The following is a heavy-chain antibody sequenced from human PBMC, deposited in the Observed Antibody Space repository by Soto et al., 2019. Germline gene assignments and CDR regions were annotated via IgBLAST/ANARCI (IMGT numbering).Heavy chain of an antibody. CDR3: ARSPRSSPYFDY. Sequence: GESLKISCKGSGYSFTSYWISWVRQMPGKGLEWMGIIYPGDHETRYSPSFHGKVTISADKSINTAYLQWNSLEASDTAFYFCARSPRSSPYFDYWGQGALVTAPQ. J-gene: IGHJ4*02. CDR2: IYPGDHET. D-gene: IGHD6-13*01. CDR1: GYSFTSYW. V-gene: IGHV5-51*01.